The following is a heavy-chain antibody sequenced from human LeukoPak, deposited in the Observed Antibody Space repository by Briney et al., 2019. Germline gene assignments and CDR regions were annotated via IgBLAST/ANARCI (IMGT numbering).Heavy chain of an antibody. CDR1: GGSISSYY. CDR2: IYTSGST. V-gene: IGHV4-4*07. J-gene: IGHJ3*01. Sequence: SETLSLTCTVSGGSISSYYWSWIRQPAGKGLEWIGRIYTSGSTNYNPSPKSRVTMSVDTSKNQFSLKLSSVTAADTAVYYCARELRDSSGYYRDAFDVWGQGTMVTVSS. D-gene: IGHD3-22*01. CDR3: ARELRDSSGYYRDAFDV.